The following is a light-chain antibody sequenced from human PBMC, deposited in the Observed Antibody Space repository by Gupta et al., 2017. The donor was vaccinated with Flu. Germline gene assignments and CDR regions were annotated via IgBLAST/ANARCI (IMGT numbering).Light chain of an antibody. J-gene: IGKJ1*01. CDR3: QQYNSYPWT. Sequence: DIQMTQSPPTLSASVGDRVTITCRASQNVGIWLAWYHQKPGKAPKLLIYKTSSLESGVPPRFSGSGSGTEFTLTINSLQPDDFATFHCQQYNSYPWTFGQGTTVEIK. CDR2: KTS. CDR1: QNVGIW. V-gene: IGKV1-5*03.